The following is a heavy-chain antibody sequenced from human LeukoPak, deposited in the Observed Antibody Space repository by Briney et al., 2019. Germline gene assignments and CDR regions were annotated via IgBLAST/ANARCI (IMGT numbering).Heavy chain of an antibody. V-gene: IGHV3-30*18. D-gene: IGHD6-13*01. Sequence: PGRSLRLSCAASGFTFSSYGMHWVRQAPGKGLEWVAVISYDGSNKYYADSVKGRFTISRDNSKNTLYLQMNSLRAEDTAVYYCAKLAAAGSGCFDYWGQGTLVTVSS. CDR3: AKLAAAGSGCFDY. J-gene: IGHJ4*02. CDR2: ISYDGSNK. CDR1: GFTFSSYG.